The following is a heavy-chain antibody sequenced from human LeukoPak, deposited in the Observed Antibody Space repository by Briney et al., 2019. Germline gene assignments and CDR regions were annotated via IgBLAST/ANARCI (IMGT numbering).Heavy chain of an antibody. D-gene: IGHD5-12*01. V-gene: IGHV3-7*03. CDR1: GFNLTDYW. CDR2: VKQDGSGE. CDR3: ARDEDDYAEAEFFLH. J-gene: IGHJ1*01. Sequence: GGSLRLSCAASGFNLTDYWMSWVRQAPGKGLEWVANVKQDGSGEYYVDSVKGRFTISRDNYKSTLYLLMNSLRAEDTAVYYCARDEDDYAEAEFFLHWGQGTLVTVSS.